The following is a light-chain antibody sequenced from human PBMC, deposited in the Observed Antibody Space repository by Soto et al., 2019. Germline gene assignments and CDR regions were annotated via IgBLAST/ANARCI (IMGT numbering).Light chain of an antibody. J-gene: IGKJ2*01. CDR3: QQYNSWPYT. V-gene: IGKV3-15*01. Sequence: EVVMTQSPGTLSVSPGERATLSCRASQSVSSDLAWYQQRPGQTPSLLIYTVSTRATGIPARFSGSGSGTEFTLTISSLQSEDFAIYHCQQYNSWPYTFGQGTKVEIK. CDR2: TVS. CDR1: QSVSSD.